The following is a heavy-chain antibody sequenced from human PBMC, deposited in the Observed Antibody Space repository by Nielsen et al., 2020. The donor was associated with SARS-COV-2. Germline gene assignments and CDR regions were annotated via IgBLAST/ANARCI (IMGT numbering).Heavy chain of an antibody. CDR2: IKPSGGST. D-gene: IGHD3-22*01. V-gene: IGHV1-46*01. CDR3: ARDYAYYYDSSGYYYHFYYGMDV. J-gene: IGHJ6*02. CDR1: GYNFTKYY. Sequence: ASVKVSCKASGYNFTKYYMHWVRQAPGQGLEWMGIIKPSGGSTSYGEKFQGRVTMTRDTSTSTVYMELSSLRSEDTAVYYCARDYAYYYDSSGYYYHFYYGMDVWGQGTTVTVSS.